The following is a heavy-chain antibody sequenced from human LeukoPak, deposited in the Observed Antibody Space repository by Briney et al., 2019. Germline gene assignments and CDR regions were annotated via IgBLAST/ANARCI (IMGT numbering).Heavy chain of an antibody. Sequence: ASVTVSCKASGYTFTIYGISWVRQAPGQGREWMGWISAYNGNTNYAQKLQGRVTMTTDTSTSTAYMELRSLRSDDTAVYYCARDRLAAAPTRIFSWWGQGTLVTVSS. CDR1: GYTFTIYG. CDR2: ISAYNGNT. J-gene: IGHJ4*02. D-gene: IGHD6-13*01. V-gene: IGHV1-18*01. CDR3: ARDRLAAAPTRIFSW.